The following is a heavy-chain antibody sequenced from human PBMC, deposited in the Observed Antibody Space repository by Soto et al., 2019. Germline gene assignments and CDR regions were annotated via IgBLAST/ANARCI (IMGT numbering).Heavy chain of an antibody. J-gene: IGHJ6*02. V-gene: IGHV4-4*02. CDR2: IYHSGST. CDR3: VSLLDVRITMVRGVVDYYYGMDV. D-gene: IGHD3-10*01. CDR1: GGSISRSNW. Sequence: SSETLSVTCAGSGGSISRSNWWSWVRQPPGKGLEWIGEIYHSGSTNYNPSLKSRVTISVDKSKNQFSLKLSSVTAADTAVYYWVSLLDVRITMVRGVVDYYYGMDVWGQGTTVT.